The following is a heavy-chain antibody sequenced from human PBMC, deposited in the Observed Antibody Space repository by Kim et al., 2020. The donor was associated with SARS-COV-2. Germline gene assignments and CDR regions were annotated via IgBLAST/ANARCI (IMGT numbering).Heavy chain of an antibody. V-gene: IGHV3-23*01. CDR3: AKYDAGNYAPPLGY. J-gene: IGHJ4*02. D-gene: IGHD3-10*01. CDR1: GFTFSTSV. Sequence: GGSLRLSCTASGFTFSTSVLSWVRQTPGKGLDWVSSICGSGSCTFYADSVRGRFTVFRDRSQNTIYLQMNSLRAEDAAIYYCAKYDAGNYAPPLGYWGQGTLVTVSS. CDR2: ICGSGSCT.